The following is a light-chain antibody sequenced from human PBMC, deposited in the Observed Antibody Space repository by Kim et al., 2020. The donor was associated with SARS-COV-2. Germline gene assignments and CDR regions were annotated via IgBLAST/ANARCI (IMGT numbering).Light chain of an antibody. V-gene: IGLV3-19*01. CDR1: SLRIYY. CDR2: GKN. J-gene: IGLJ3*02. CDR3: NSRDSSGNHWV. Sequence: SSELTQDPAVSVALGQTVRITCQGDSLRIYYASWYQQRPGQAPVPVIYGKNSRPSGIPDRFSGSSSGNTASLSITGAQAEDEADYYCNSRDSSGNHWVFGGGTKLTVL.